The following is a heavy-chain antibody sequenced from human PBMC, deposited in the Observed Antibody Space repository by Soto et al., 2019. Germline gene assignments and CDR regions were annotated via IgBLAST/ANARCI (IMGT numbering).Heavy chain of an antibody. CDR3: ARYSSGSSTDS. CDR1: GDSVNSRSYY. D-gene: IGHD6-19*01. Sequence: SETLSLTCTVSGDSVNSRSYYWDWIRQPPGKGLEWIGNIYYSGSTYYNPSLKSRVTISVDTSKNQFSLKLRSVTAADTAVYYCARYSSGSSTDSWGQGTLVTVPS. J-gene: IGHJ4*02. V-gene: IGHV4-39*01. CDR2: IYYSGST.